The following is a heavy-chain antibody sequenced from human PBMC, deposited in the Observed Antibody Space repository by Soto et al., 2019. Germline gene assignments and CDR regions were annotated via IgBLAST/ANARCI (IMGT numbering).Heavy chain of an antibody. J-gene: IGHJ4*02. V-gene: IGHV4-30-4*01. CDR3: ARGVPPRRTYYYDSSGYSPQAVDY. D-gene: IGHD3-22*01. CDR2: IYYSGST. CDR1: GGSISSGDYY. Sequence: SETLSLTCTVSGGSISSGDYYWSWIRQPPGKGLEWIGYIYYSGSTYYNPSLKSRVTISVDTSKNQFSLKLSSVTAADTAVYYCARGVPPRRTYYYDSSGYSPQAVDYWGQGTLVTVSS.